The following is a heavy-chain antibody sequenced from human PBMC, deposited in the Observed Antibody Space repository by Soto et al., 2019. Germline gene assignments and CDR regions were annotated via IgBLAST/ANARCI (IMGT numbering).Heavy chain of an antibody. D-gene: IGHD5-12*01. CDR2: IYYSGST. CDR1: GGSISSYY. V-gene: IGHV4-59*01. CDR3: ASRGGYDPSAFDY. J-gene: IGHJ4*02. Sequence: LETLSLTCTVSGGSISSYYWSWIRQPPGKGLEWIGYIYYSGSTNYNPSLKSRVTISVDTSKNQFSLKLSSVTAADTAVYYCASRGGYDPSAFDYWGQGTLVTVSS.